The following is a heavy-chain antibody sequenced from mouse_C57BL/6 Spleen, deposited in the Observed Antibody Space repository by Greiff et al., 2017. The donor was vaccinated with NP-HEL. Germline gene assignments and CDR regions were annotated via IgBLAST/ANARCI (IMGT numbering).Heavy chain of an antibody. CDR2: INPSTGGT. D-gene: IGHD2-1*01. V-gene: IGHV1-42*01. J-gene: IGHJ2*01. CDR1: GYSFTGYY. CDR3: ARVYYGKDYFDY. Sequence: VQLQQSGPELVKPGASVKISCKASGYSFTGYYMNWVKQSPEKSLEWIGEINPSTGGTTYNQKFKAKATLTVDKSSSTAYMQLKSLTSEDSAVYYCARVYYGKDYFDYWGQGTTLTVSS.